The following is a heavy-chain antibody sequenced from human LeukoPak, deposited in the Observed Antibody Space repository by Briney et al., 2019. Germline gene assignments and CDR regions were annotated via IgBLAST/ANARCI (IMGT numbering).Heavy chain of an antibody. Sequence: GASVKVSCKVSGYTFTSFEINWVRQVTGQGLEWMGWMNPNTGNTGYAQKFQGRVTMTRDTSISTAYMELSGLTSEDTAVYFCASGSTSTYDFWGHGTMVTVSS. V-gene: IGHV1-8*01. CDR1: GYTFTSFE. D-gene: IGHD2-2*01. CDR2: MNPNTGNT. J-gene: IGHJ4*01. CDR3: ASGSTSTYDF.